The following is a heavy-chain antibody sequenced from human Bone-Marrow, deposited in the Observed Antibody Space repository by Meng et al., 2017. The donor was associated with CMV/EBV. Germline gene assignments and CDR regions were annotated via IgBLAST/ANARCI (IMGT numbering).Heavy chain of an antibody. J-gene: IGHJ4*02. V-gene: IGHV1-18*01. CDR1: GYRFSDYG. CDR2: ISAYSGDT. CDR3: ARDHVLRGVYSAY. Sequence: ASMKVSCKASGYRFSDYGLSWVRQAPGQRPEWLGWISAYSGDTKYAERFQGRVSMTTDTSTSTAHMELRSLTSDDTAVYYCARDHVLRGVYSAYWGQGTPVTVSS. D-gene: IGHD3-10*01.